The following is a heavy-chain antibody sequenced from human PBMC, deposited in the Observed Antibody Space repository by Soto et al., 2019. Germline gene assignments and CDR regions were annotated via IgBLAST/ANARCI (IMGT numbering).Heavy chain of an antibody. CDR1: GFTFRSFT. D-gene: IGHD6-13*01. CDR3: TRDASRDSSARGWFDP. CDR2: ISSNSAYI. Sequence: VGSLRLSCAASGFTFRSFTMNWVRQAPGKGLEWVSTISSNSAYIYYTDALRGRFTISRDNAKNSLHLQMNSLRAEDTAVYYCTRDASRDSSARGWFDPWGPGTLVTVSS. J-gene: IGHJ5*02. V-gene: IGHV3-21*01.